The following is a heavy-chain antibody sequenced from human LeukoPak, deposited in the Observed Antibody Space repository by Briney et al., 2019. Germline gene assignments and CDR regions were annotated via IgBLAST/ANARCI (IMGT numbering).Heavy chain of an antibody. D-gene: IGHD6-13*01. CDR1: GFTFSSYE. Sequence: PGGSLRLSCAASGFTFSSYEMNWVRQAPGKGLEWVSYISSSGSTIYYADSVKGRFTISRDNAKNSLYLQMNSLRAEDTAVYYCAKDSVSSSWGENWFDPWGQGTLVTVSS. CDR2: ISSSGSTI. J-gene: IGHJ5*02. CDR3: AKDSVSSSWGENWFDP. V-gene: IGHV3-48*03.